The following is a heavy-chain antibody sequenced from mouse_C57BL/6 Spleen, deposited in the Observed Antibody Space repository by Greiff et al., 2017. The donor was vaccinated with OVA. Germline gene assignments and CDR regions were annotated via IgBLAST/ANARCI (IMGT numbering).Heavy chain of an antibody. D-gene: IGHD1-1*01. CDR2: LYPGSGST. V-gene: IGHV1-55*01. CDR3: AREILRSDY. Sequence: VQLVESGAELVKPGASVTMSCKASGYTFPSYWITWVKQRPGQGLEWIGDLYPGSGSTNYNAKFKSKATLTVATSSSPAYLQLSSLTSEDSAVYYCAREILRSDYWGQGTTLTVSS. CDR1: GYTFPSYW. J-gene: IGHJ2*01.